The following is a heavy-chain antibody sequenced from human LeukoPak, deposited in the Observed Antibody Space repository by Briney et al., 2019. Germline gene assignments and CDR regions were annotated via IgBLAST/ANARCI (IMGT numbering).Heavy chain of an antibody. CDR2: ISGSGGRT. J-gene: IGHJ5*02. Sequence: GGSLRLSCAASGFTFSTYAMTWVRQAPGKGLEWVSAISGSGGRTYYADSVKGRFTISRDNSKNTLYLQMNSLRAEDTAVYYCAKGPYYYDSSGYSRRWFDPWRQGTLVTVSS. D-gene: IGHD3-22*01. V-gene: IGHV3-23*01. CDR3: AKGPYYYDSSGYSRRWFDP. CDR1: GFTFSTYA.